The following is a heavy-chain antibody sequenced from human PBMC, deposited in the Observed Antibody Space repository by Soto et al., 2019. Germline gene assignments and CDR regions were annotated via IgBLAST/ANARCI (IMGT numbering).Heavy chain of an antibody. CDR2: IRNRPNSYTT. V-gene: IGHV3-72*01. Sequence: EVQLVESGGGLVQPGGSLRLSCAASGFSFSDHYMDWVRQAPGKGLEWVGLIRNRPNSYTTEYAASVKGRFTISRDDSKNSLYLQMNSLKTGDTAVYYCTRNKPSSWYFDLWGRGTLVTVSS. J-gene: IGHJ2*01. D-gene: IGHD2-2*01. CDR3: TRNKPSSWYFDL. CDR1: GFSFSDHY.